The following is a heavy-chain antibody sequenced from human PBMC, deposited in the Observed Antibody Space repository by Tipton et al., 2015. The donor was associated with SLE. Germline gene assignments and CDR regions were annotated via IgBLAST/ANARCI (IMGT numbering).Heavy chain of an antibody. V-gene: IGHV1-8*02. CDR3: ATIAAAATGYYYYYYMDV. J-gene: IGHJ6*03. Sequence: QSGAEVKKPGASVKVSCKASGYTFTSYDINWVRQATGQGLEWMGWMNPNSGNTGYAQKFQGRVTMTRNTSVSTAYMELSSLRSEDTAVYYCATIAAAATGYYYYYYMDVWGKGTTVTVSS. CDR1: GYTFTSYD. D-gene: IGHD6-13*01. CDR2: MNPNSGNT.